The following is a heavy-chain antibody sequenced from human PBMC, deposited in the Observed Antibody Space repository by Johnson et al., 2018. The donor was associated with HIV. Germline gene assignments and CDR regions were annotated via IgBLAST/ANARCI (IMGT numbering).Heavy chain of an antibody. CDR2: ISYDGSNK. CDR3: AKVGATVITPRGEAFDI. CDR1: GFTFSSYT. J-gene: IGHJ3*02. V-gene: IGHV3-30*04. D-gene: IGHD4-23*01. Sequence: QVQLVESGGGVVQPGRSLRLSCAASGFTFSSYTMHWVRQAPGKGLEWLAVISYDGSNKYYADSVKGRVTISRDNSKNTLYLQMNSLRAEDTAVYYCAKVGATVITPRGEAFDIWGQGTMVTVSS.